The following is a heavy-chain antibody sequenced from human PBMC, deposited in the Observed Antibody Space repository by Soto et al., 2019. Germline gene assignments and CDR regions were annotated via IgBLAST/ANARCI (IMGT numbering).Heavy chain of an antibody. CDR1: GFPLSSYE. D-gene: IGHD3-10*01. CDR3: ASSYYYGSGTYYKGLGY. J-gene: IGHJ4*02. CDR2: ISSSGTTI. V-gene: IGHV3-48*03. Sequence: PGGSLRLSCAASGFPLSSYEMNWVRQAPGKGLECISYISSSGTTIYYADSVKGRFAISRDNDKNSLYLQMSSLRAEDTAVYYCASSYYYGSGTYYKGLGYCGQGTLVTVSS.